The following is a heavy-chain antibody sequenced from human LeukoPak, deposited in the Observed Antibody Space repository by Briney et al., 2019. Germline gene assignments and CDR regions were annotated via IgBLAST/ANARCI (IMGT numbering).Heavy chain of an antibody. CDR1: GFSLGSNAMC. CDR3: ARIRRTSVSSSKGTSYYYFGMDV. D-gene: IGHD4-11*01. J-gene: IGHJ6*02. CDR2: IDWTDAK. V-gene: IGHV2-70*01. Sequence: SGPTLVNPTQTLTLTCTFSGFSLGSNAMCVGWIRQSPGKALEWLALIDWTDAKYYSTSLKTRLTISKDTSRNQVVLTMTNVDPVDTATYYCARIRRTSVSSSKGTSYYYFGMDVWGQGTTVTVPS.